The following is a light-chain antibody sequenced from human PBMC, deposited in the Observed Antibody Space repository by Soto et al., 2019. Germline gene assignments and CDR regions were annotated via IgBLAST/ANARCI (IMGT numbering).Light chain of an antibody. CDR1: QSVTSSY. CDR3: QQYHRLPYT. V-gene: IGKV3-20*01. Sequence: EIVLTQSPGTLSLSPGVRATLSCGASQSVTSSYLAWYQQKPGQAPRLLIYSASSRATGIPDRFSGSGSETDFTLTINRLEPEDFAVYYCQQYHRLPYTFGQGTKLEIK. CDR2: SAS. J-gene: IGKJ2*01.